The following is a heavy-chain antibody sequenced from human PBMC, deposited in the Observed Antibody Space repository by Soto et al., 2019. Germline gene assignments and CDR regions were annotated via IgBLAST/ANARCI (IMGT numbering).Heavy chain of an antibody. D-gene: IGHD3-10*01. V-gene: IGHV1-3*01. CDR1: GYTFTSYA. CDR3: ARVWFGPEDYYYYSMDV. Sequence: ASVKVSCKASGYTFTSYAMHWVRQAPGQRLEWMGWINAGNGNTKYSQKFQGRVTITRDTSASTAYMELSSLRSEDTAVYYCARVWFGPEDYYYYSMDVWGQGTTVTVSS. CDR2: INAGNGNT. J-gene: IGHJ6*02.